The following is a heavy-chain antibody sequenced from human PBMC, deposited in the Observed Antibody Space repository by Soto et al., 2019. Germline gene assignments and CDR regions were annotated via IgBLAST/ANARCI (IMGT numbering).Heavy chain of an antibody. Sequence: HPGGSLILSCAASGFTFSSYAMSWVRQAPGKGLEWVSAISGSGGSTYYADSVKGRFTISRDNSKNTLYLQMNSLRAEDTAVYYCAKEMDFGVVHNWFDPWGQGTLVTVSS. CDR3: AKEMDFGVVHNWFDP. CDR1: GFTFSSYA. D-gene: IGHD3-3*01. V-gene: IGHV3-23*01. J-gene: IGHJ5*02. CDR2: ISGSGGST.